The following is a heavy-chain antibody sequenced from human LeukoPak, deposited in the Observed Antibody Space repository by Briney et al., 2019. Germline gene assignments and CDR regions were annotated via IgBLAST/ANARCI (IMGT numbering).Heavy chain of an antibody. V-gene: IGHV3-23*01. D-gene: IGHD5-18*01. CDR3: AKRIQSAMATGY. CDR1: GFTFSSYE. J-gene: IGHJ4*02. CDR2: ISGSGGST. Sequence: QSGGSLRLSCAASGFTFSSYEMNWVRQAPGKGLEWVSAISGSGGSTYYADSVKGRFTISRDNSKNTLYLQMNSLRAEDTAVYYCAKRIQSAMATGYWGQGTLVTVSS.